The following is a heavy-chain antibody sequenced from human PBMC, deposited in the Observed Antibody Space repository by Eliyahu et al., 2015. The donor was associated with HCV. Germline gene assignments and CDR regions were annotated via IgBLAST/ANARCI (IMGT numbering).Heavy chain of an antibody. D-gene: IGHD6-19*01. J-gene: IGHJ4*02. CDR1: GYTFTSYA. CDR3: ARDQDSSGWYGSAYFDY. CDR2: INAGNGNT. Sequence: QVQLVQSGAEVKKPGASVKVSCKVSGYTFTSYAMHWVRQAPGQRLEWMGWINAGNGNTKYSQKFQGRVTITRDTSASTAYMELSSLRSEDTAVYYCARDQDSSGWYGSAYFDYWGQGTLVTVSS. V-gene: IGHV1-3*01.